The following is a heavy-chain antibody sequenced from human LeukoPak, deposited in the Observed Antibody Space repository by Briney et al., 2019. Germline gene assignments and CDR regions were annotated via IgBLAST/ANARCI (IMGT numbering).Heavy chain of an antibody. D-gene: IGHD6-13*01. CDR3: AKELAAADF. J-gene: IGHJ4*02. CDR1: GFTFSSYA. V-gene: IGHV3-30*04. CDR2: ISYDGSNK. Sequence: HPGGSLRLSCAASGFTFSSYAMHWVRQAPGKGLEWVAVISYDGSNKYYADSVKGRFTISRDNSKNTLYLQMNSLRAEDTAVYYCAKELAAADFWGQGTLVTVSS.